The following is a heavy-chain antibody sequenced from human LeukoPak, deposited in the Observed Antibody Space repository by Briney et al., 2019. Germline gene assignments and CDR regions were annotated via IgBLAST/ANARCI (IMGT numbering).Heavy chain of an antibody. CDR2: IKQDGSEK. CDR3: ARVYCSSTSCYSEIPSNWFDP. V-gene: IGHV3-7*01. Sequence: GGSLSLSCAASGFTFSSYWMSWVRQAPGEGLGWVANIKQDGSEKYYVDSVKGRFTISRDNAKNSLYLQMNSLRAEDTAVYYCARVYCSSTSCYSEIPSNWFDPWGQGTLVTVSS. D-gene: IGHD2-2*01. CDR1: GFTFSSYW. J-gene: IGHJ5*02.